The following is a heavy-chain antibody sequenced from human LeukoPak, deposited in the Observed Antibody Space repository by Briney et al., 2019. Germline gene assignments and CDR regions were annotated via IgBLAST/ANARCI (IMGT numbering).Heavy chain of an antibody. CDR2: ISGSGGST. CDR1: GFTFSSYA. V-gene: IGHV3-23*01. CDR3: ATYGDPHYYYYGMDV. D-gene: IGHD4-17*01. J-gene: IGHJ6*02. Sequence: GGSLRLSCAASGFTFSSYAMSWVRQAPRKVLEWVSAISGSGGSTYYADSVKGRFTISRDYSKNTLYLQMNSLRAEDTAVYYCATYGDPHYYYYGMDVWGQGTTVTVSS.